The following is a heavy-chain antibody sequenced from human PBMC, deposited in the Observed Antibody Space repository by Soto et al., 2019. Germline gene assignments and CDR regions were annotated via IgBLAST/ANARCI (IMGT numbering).Heavy chain of an antibody. CDR2: MNPNSGNT. V-gene: IGHV1-8*01. D-gene: IGHD3-10*01. CDR3: ARIITMVRGVLPLYYYSGMDG. J-gene: IGHJ6*02. Sequence: SVKVSCPASGYTFTRYDINWVRQATGQGLEWMGWMNPNSGNTGYAQKFQGRVTMTRNTSISTAYMELSSLRSEDTAVYYCARIITMVRGVLPLYYYSGMDGWGQGPTVTVSS. CDR1: GYTFTRYD.